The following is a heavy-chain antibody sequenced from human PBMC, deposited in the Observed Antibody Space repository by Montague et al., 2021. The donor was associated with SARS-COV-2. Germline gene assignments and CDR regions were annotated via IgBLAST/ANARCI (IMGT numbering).Heavy chain of an antibody. D-gene: IGHD6-19*01. V-gene: IGHV4-59*13. CDR2: IYYTGGT. Sequence: SETLSLTCTVSGGSISPYYWNWIRQPPGKGLEWIGYIYYTGGTKYNPSLKSRVSMSVDTSKNQFSLKLTSVGAADTALYYCARIAMAATFDYWGQGALVTVSS. CDR3: ARIAMAATFDY. J-gene: IGHJ4*02. CDR1: GGSISPYY.